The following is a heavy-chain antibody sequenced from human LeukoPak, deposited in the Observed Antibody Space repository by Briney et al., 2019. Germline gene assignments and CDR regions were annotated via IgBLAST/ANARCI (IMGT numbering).Heavy chain of an antibody. CDR2: IVVGSGNT. CDR3: AALSYDSSGYYRDY. CDR1: GFTFTSSA. Sequence: ASVKVSCKASGFTFTSSAMQWVRQARGQRLGWIGWIVVGSGNTNYAQKFQERVTITRDMSTSTAYMELSSLRSEDTAVYYCAALSYDSSGYYRDYWGQGTLVTVSS. V-gene: IGHV1-58*02. J-gene: IGHJ4*02. D-gene: IGHD3-22*01.